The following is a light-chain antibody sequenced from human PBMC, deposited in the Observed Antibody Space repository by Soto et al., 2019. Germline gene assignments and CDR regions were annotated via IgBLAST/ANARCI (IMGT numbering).Light chain of an antibody. V-gene: IGKV3-15*01. CDR2: GAS. CDR1: QSVRSN. Sequence: EVVMTQSPATLSVSPGERVTLSGRASQSVRSNLAWYQQKPGQSPRLLIYGASTRATGIPARFSGSGSETEFTLTISSLQPDDFATYFCQQYDDYPLTFGGGTKVDIK. CDR3: QQYDDYPLT. J-gene: IGKJ4*01.